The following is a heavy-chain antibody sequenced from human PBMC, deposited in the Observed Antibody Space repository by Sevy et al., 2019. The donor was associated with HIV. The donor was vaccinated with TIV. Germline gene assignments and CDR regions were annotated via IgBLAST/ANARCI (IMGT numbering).Heavy chain of an antibody. CDR2: IRSKAYGGTT. CDR1: GFTFGDYA. V-gene: IGHV3-49*03. D-gene: IGHD3-10*01. CDR3: IRDRGITVVRGVNYYGMDV. Sequence: GGSLRLSCTTSGFTFGDYAMSWFRQAPGKGLEWVGFIRSKAYGGTTEYAASVKGRFTISRDDSKSIAYLQMNSLKTEDTAVYYCIRDRGITVVRGVNYYGMDVWGQGTTVTVSS. J-gene: IGHJ6*02.